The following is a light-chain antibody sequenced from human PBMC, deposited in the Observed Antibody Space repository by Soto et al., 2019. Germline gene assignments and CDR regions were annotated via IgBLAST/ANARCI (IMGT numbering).Light chain of an antibody. J-gene: IGKJ4*01. CDR1: QGIKNY. Sequence: DIQVTQYPSSLSASVGDRVTITCRASQGIKNYLAWYQQKPGEIPKLLIYAASTLESGIPPRFSGSGSGTDFTLTINNLQPGDVATYYCQRYYNAPFTFGGGTKVDIK. CDR3: QRYYNAPFT. CDR2: AAS. V-gene: IGKV1-27*01.